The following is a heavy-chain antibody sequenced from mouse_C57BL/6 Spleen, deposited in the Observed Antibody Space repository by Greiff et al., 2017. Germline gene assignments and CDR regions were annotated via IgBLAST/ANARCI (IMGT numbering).Heavy chain of an antibody. D-gene: IGHD2-4*01. CDR1: GYTFTSYW. J-gene: IGHJ3*01. Sequence: QVQLQQSGAELVMPGASVKLSCKASGYTFTSYWMPWVKQRPGQGLEWIGEIDPSDSYTNYNQKFKGKSTMTVDKASSTAYMQLSSLTSEDSAVYYCARSDNYDWFAYWGQGTLVTVSA. CDR2: IDPSDSYT. CDR3: ARSDNYDWFAY. V-gene: IGHV1-69*01.